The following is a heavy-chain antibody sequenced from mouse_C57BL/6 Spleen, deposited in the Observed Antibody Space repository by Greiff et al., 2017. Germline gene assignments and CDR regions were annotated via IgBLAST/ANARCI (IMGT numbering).Heavy chain of an antibody. V-gene: IGHV1-64*01. CDR1: GYTFTSYW. CDR3: STNAGLYDLAWFAY. D-gene: IGHD2-3*01. J-gene: IGHJ3*01. CDR2: IHPNSGST. Sequence: QVQLQQPGAELVKPGASVKLSCKASGYTFTSYWMHWVKQRPGQGLEWIGMIHPNSGSTNYNEKIKSKATLTVDKSSSTAYMQLSSLTSEDSAVXYCSTNAGLYDLAWFAYWGQGTLVTVSA.